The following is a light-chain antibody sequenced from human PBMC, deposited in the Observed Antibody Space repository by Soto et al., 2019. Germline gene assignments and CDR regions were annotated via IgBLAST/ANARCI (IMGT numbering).Light chain of an antibody. CDR2: LNSDGSH. CDR3: QTWDTGIQV. V-gene: IGLV4-69*01. Sequence: HLVLTLSPSASASLGASVKLTCTLSSGHSSYSIAWHQQQPDKGPRYLMKLNSDGSHSKGDGIPDRFSGSSSGAERYLTISSLQSEDEADYYCQTWDTGIQVFGAGTTVTVL. J-gene: IGLJ2*01. CDR1: SGHSSYS.